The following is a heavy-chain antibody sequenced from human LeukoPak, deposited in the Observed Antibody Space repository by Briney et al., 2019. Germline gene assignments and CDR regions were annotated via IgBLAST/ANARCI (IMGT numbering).Heavy chain of an antibody. CDR1: GFTFSSHS. D-gene: IGHD6-13*01. V-gene: IGHV3-30*02. J-gene: IGHJ3*02. CDR3: AAEGRIAAEVAFDI. CDR2: IQHDGSNK. Sequence: GGSLRLSCAASGFTFSSHSMHWVRQAPGKGLEWVAFIQHDGSNKKYADAVKGRFTISRDNSKNTLYLQMNSLRAEDTAVYYCAAEGRIAAEVAFDIWGQGTMVTVSS.